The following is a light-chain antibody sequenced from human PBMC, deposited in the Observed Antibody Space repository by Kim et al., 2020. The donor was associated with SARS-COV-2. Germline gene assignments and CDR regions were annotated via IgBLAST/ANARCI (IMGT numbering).Light chain of an antibody. V-gene: IGLV3-21*04. J-gene: IGLJ3*02. CDR1: DIGTKS. CDR3: QVWDSGSDHWV. CDR2: YDT. Sequence: APGKTATSTCGGDDIGTKSVHWYQQKPGQAPVLVIYYDTDRPSGIPERFSASNSGNTATLTVSRVEAGDEADYYCQVWDSGSDHWVFGGGTKLTVL.